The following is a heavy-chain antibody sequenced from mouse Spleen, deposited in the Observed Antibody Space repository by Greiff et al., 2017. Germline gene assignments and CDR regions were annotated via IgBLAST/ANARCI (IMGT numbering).Heavy chain of an antibody. CDR3: ARNYYRYDGAWFAY. V-gene: IGHV5-17*01. D-gene: IGHD2-14*01. CDR2: ISSGSSTI. Sequence: EVRLVESGGGLVKPGGSLKLSCAASGFTFSDYGMHWVRQAPEKGLEWVAYISSGSSTIYYADTVKGRFTISRDNAKNTLFLQMTSLRSEDTAMYYCARNYYRYDGAWFAYWGQGTLVTVST. CDR1: GFTFSDYG. J-gene: IGHJ3*01.